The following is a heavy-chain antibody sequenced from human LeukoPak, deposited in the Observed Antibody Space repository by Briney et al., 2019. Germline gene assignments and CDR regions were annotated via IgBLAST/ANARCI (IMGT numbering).Heavy chain of an antibody. CDR1: GGTFSSYA. CDR3: ARDHEFRVILPAMVRGVIVSSYFDY. J-gene: IGHJ4*02. CDR2: IIPIFGTA. V-gene: IGHV1-69*05. Sequence: GASVKVSCKASGGTFSSYAISWVRQAPGQGLEWMGGIIPIFGTANYAQKFQGRVTITTDESTSTAYMELSSLRSEDTAVYYCARDHEFRVILPAMVRGVIVSSYFDYWGQGTLVTVSS. D-gene: IGHD3-10*01.